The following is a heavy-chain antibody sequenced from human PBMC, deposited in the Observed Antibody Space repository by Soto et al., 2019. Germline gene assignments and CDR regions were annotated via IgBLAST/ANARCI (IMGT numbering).Heavy chain of an antibody. V-gene: IGHV4-31*03. CDR1: GGAISSGGYY. CDR2: IYYSGST. Sequence: QVQLQESGPGLVKPSQTLSLTCTVSGGAISSGGYYWSWIRQHPGRCLEWIGYIYYSGSTYYNPSLKSRVKMSQDTSKNQSSLKLSSVTAADTAVYYCARVFCSGGSCYGSGWNDVDFFDDWGKGTLVTVSS. CDR3: ARVFCSGGSCYGSGWNDVDFFDD. D-gene: IGHD2-15*01. J-gene: IGHJ4*02.